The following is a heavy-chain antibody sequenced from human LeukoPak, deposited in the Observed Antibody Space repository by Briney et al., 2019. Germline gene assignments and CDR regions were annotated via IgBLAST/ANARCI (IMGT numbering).Heavy chain of an antibody. CDR3: ARVGYSSSWSPSDY. Sequence: PGGSLRLSCAASGFTFSNYWMSWVRQAPGKGLEWVANIKDDGSGKYYVDSLKGRFTISRDNAKNSLYLQMNSLRAEDTAVYYCARVGYSSSWSPSDYWGQRALVTVSS. CDR2: IKDDGSGK. CDR1: GFTFSNYW. D-gene: IGHD6-13*01. V-gene: IGHV3-7*01. J-gene: IGHJ4*02.